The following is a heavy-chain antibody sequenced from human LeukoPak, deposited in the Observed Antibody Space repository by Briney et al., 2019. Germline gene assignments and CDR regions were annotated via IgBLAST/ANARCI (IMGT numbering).Heavy chain of an antibody. CDR1: GGSISSYY. D-gene: IGHD5-12*01. J-gene: IGHJ6*02. V-gene: IGHV4-59*01. CDR3: ARSSGYRYGMDV. Sequence: SETLSLTCTVSGGSISSYYWSWIRQPPGKGLEWNGYIYYSGSTNYNPSLKSRVTISLDTSKNHFSLSLSSVTAADTAVYYCARSSGYRYGMDVWGQGTTVTVSS. CDR2: IYYSGST.